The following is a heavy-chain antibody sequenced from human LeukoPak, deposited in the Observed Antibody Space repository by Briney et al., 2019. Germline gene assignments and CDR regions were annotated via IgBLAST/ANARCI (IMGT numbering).Heavy chain of an antibody. J-gene: IGHJ4*02. V-gene: IGHV3-23*01. Sequence: PGGSLRLSCAASGFTFSSYAMSWVRQAPGKGLEWVSAISGSGGSTYYADSVKGRFTISRDNSKNTLYLQMNSLRAEDTALYYCARELYYDSSGYYYFDYWGQGTLVTVSS. CDR2: ISGSGGST. CDR3: ARELYYDSSGYYYFDY. CDR1: GFTFSSYA. D-gene: IGHD3-22*01.